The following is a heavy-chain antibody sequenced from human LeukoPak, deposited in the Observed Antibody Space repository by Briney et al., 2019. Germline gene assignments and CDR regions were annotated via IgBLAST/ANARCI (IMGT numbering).Heavy chain of an antibody. V-gene: IGHV3-21*01. CDR1: GFTFSSYS. Sequence: GGSLRLSCAASGFTFSSYSMNWVRQAPGKGLEWVSSISSSSSSYIYYADSVKGRFTISRDNAKNSLYLQMNSLRAEDTAVYYCARDRPPNYYLLWGQGTLVTVSS. CDR2: ISSSSSSYI. CDR3: ARDRPPNYYLL. D-gene: IGHD3-10*01. J-gene: IGHJ4*02.